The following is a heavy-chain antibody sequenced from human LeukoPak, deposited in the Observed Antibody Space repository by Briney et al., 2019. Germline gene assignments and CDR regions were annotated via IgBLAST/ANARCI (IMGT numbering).Heavy chain of an antibody. D-gene: IGHD1-26*01. Sequence: ASVKVSCKASGYTFTSSAISWVRQAPGQGLEWMGGIIPIFGTANYAQKFQGRVTITADESTSTAYMELSSLRSEDTAVYYCARLARYSWSPISPLYYYYYMDVWGKGITVTVSS. J-gene: IGHJ6*03. CDR2: IIPIFGTA. CDR3: ARLARYSWSPISPLYYYYYMDV. CDR1: GYTFTSSA. V-gene: IGHV1-69*13.